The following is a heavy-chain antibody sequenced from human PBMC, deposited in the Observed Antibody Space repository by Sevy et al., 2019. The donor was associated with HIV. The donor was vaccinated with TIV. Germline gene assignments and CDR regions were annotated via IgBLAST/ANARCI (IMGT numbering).Heavy chain of an antibody. CDR1: GDSISGYY. V-gene: IGHV4-59*01. J-gene: IGHJ6*02. Sequence: SETLSLTCTVSGDSISGYYWNWIRQPPGKGLEWIGYLYYSGRTNYNPSLKSRVTISVDTSKNQFSLKLTSLTAADTAVYYWARGGPNYYYGMDVWGQGTTVTVSS. D-gene: IGHD3-16*01. CDR3: ARGGPNYYYGMDV. CDR2: LYYSGRT.